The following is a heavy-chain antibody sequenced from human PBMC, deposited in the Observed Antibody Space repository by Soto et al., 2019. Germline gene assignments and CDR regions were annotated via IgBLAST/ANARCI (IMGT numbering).Heavy chain of an antibody. V-gene: IGHV4-59*01. Sequence: SETLSLTCTVSGGSISTYYWSWIRQPPGKGLEWIGYVYYSGSTNYNPSLKSRVTMSVDTSRNQFSLRLSSVSAADTAVYYCARSRYCSGTNCVGGFDYWAQGTLVT. CDR1: GGSISTYY. CDR3: ARSRYCSGTNCVGGFDY. J-gene: IGHJ4*02. D-gene: IGHD2-2*01. CDR2: VYYSGST.